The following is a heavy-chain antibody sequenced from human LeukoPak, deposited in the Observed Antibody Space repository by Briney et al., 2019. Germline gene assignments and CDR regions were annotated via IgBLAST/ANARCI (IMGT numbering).Heavy chain of an antibody. CDR2: ISGSGGST. D-gene: IGHD3-22*01. J-gene: IGHJ4*02. Sequence: GGSLRLSCLASGFTFDDYVMHWVRQIPGKGLEWVSAISGSGGSTYYADSVKGRFTISRGNSKNTLYLQMNSLRAEDTAVYYCAKGPDSSGYYYLEYWGQGTLVTVSS. V-gene: IGHV3-23*01. CDR3: AKGPDSSGYYYLEY. CDR1: GFTFDDYV.